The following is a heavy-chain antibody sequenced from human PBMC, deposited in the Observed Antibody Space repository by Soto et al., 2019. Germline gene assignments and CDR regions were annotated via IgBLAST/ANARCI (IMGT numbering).Heavy chain of an antibody. Sequence: EVHLLESGGGLVQPGGSLRLSCAASGFSFNIYAMKWVRQAPGKGLECVSAFSAGGGNTYSADSVKGRFTISRDNSKNTLYLQMNSLRADDTAVYYCAKAPTYDYYYYMDVWGKGTTVTVSS. CDR2: FSAGGGNT. CDR3: AKAPTYDYYYYMDV. CDR1: GFSFNIYA. V-gene: IGHV3-23*01. J-gene: IGHJ6*03.